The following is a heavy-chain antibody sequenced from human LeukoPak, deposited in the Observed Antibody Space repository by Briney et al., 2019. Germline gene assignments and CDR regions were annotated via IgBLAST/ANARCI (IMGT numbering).Heavy chain of an antibody. D-gene: IGHD2-8*02. CDR1: GFTFSTFA. CDR2: IFPSGGEI. CDR3: ATYRQVLLPFES. J-gene: IGHJ4*02. Sequence: LPGGSLRLSCAASGFTFSTFAMIWVRQPPGKGLEWASSIFPSGGEIHYADSVRGRFTISRDNSKSTLSLQMNSLRAEDTAIYYCATYRQVLLPFESWGQGTLVTVSS. V-gene: IGHV3-23*01.